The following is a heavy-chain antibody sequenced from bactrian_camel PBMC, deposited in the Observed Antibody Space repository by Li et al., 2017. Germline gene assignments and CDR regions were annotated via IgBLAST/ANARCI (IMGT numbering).Heavy chain of an antibody. CDR2: IDSSGRT. J-gene: IGHJ6*01. V-gene: IGHV3S53*01. D-gene: IGHD4*01. Sequence: HVQLVESGGGSVQAGGSLTLSCVASGININDHCMAWWRQVPGKEREGIATIDSSGRTAYADFAKGRFTISKDNARKTAYLQMNSLKPEDTALYYCVADPSGPLVRNSGRACYSLRLDFGYWSKWTQVTVS. CDR1: GININDHC. CDR3: VADPSGPLVRNSGRACYSLRLDFGY.